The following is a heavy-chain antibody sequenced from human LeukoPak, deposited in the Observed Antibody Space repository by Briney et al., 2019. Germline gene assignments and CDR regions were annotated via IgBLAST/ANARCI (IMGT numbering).Heavy chain of an antibody. CDR3: ASNLSGYSSFDY. CDR1: GGSISSTNYY. J-gene: IGHJ4*02. D-gene: IGHD5-12*01. Sequence: SETLSLTCTVSGGSISSTNYYWAWIRQPPGKGLEWIGTIYYSGNTYYNPSLKSRATISVDTSKNQFALKLDSVTAADTAVYYCASNLSGYSSFDYWGQGTLVTVSS. CDR2: IYYSGNT. V-gene: IGHV4-39*01.